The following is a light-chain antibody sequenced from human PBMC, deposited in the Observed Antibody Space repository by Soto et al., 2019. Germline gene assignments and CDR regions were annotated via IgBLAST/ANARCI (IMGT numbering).Light chain of an antibody. CDR2: DAS. V-gene: IGKV3-11*01. CDR1: QSVSSY. J-gene: IGKJ4*01. CDR3: QQRSNWPLT. Sequence: EIVLTQSPATLSLSPGERATLSCRASQSVSSYLAWYQQKPGQAPRLLIYDASNRATGIPARFSGSGSGTDFTLTSISLEDEDFSVCYWQQRSNWPLTFGGGTKVEIK.